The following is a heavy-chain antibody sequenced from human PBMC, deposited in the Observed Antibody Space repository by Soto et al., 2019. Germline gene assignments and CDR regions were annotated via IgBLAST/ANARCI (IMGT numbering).Heavy chain of an antibody. D-gene: IGHD5-12*01. Sequence: RGSMRLYCEIAGFTFRSYSRNWVRQAPGKGLKWVSSISSSSSYIHYADSVKGRFTIYRDNAKNSLYLQMNSLRAEDTAVYYCARYNIVATNFDYWGQGTLVTVSS. CDR3: ARYNIVATNFDY. CDR1: GFTFRSYS. V-gene: IGHV3-21*01. J-gene: IGHJ4*02. CDR2: ISSSSSYI.